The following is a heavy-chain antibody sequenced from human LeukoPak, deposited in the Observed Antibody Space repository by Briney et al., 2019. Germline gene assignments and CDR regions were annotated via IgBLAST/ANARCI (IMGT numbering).Heavy chain of an antibody. Sequence: SETLSLTCGVSNYSISSSNYYWTWIRQPAGKGLEWIGRIHTTGSPSYSPSLKSRVTISVDTSTNQFSLKLTSVSAADTAVYYCARDRGITTARGVPSWFDPWGQGTLVTVSS. CDR1: NYSISSSNYY. CDR2: IHTTGSP. D-gene: IGHD3-10*01. CDR3: ARDRGITTARGVPSWFDP. J-gene: IGHJ5*02. V-gene: IGHV4-61*02.